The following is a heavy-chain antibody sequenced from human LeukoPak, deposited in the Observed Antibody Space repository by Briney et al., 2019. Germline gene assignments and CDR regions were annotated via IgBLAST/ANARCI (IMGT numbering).Heavy chain of an antibody. J-gene: IGHJ4*02. Sequence: SETLSLTCTVSGGSISIRNYYWAWLRQPPGRQLEWIGSVYSSGSLYYNPSLKSRVTISVDTSKNQFSLKLNSVTAADTAVYYCARDRRQRDYFDFWGQGARVTVSS. V-gene: IGHV4-39*07. CDR2: VYSSGSL. D-gene: IGHD1-1*01. CDR3: ARDRRQRDYFDF. CDR1: GGSISIRNYY.